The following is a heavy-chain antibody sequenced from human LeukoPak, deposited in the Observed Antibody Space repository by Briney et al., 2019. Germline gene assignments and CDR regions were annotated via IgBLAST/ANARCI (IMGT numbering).Heavy chain of an antibody. Sequence: PGRSLRLSCAASGFTFSSYAMHWVRQAPGKGLEWVAVISYDGSNKYYADSVKGRFTISRDNSKNTLYLQMNSLRAEDTAVYYCASDVGGNSYYGMDVWGQGTTVTVSS. CDR3: ASDVGGNSYYGMDV. J-gene: IGHJ6*02. CDR2: ISYDGSNK. CDR1: GFTFSSYA. V-gene: IGHV3-30-3*01. D-gene: IGHD1-26*01.